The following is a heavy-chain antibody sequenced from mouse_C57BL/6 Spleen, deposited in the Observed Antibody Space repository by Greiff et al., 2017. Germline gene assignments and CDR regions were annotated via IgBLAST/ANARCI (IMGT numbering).Heavy chain of an antibody. V-gene: IGHV1-4*01. CDR3: ARGDYDGYSLDY. D-gene: IGHD2-3*01. J-gene: IGHJ2*01. CDR1: GYTFTSYT. CDR2: INPSSGYT. Sequence: VQLQQSGAELARPGASVKMSCKASGYTFTSYTMHWVKQRPGQGLEWIGYINPSSGYTKYNQKFKDKATLTADKSSSTAYMQLSSLTSEDSAVYYWARGDYDGYSLDYWGQGTTLTVSS.